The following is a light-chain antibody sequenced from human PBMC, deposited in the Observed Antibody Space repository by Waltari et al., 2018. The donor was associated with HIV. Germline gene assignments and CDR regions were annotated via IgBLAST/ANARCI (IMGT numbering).Light chain of an antibody. CDR2: EVN. V-gene: IGLV2-23*02. CDR1: NSDVAAYNL. Sequence: QSALTQPASVSGSPGQSLTISCIGTNSDVAAYNLVSWYPQRPGKAPKLIIYEVNKRHSGVSDRFSASKSGNTASLTLSGLQAEDEANYYCCSFTGRKSLIFGGGTKLTVL. CDR3: CSFTGRKSLI. J-gene: IGLJ2*01.